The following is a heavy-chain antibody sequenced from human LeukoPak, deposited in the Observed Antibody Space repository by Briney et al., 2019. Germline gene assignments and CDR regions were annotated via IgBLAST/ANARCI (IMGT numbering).Heavy chain of an antibody. J-gene: IGHJ3*02. CDR3: ASQRGRLWFGELKAFDI. V-gene: IGHV4-59*11. CDR1: GGSISSHY. CDR2: IYYSGST. Sequence: SETLSLTRTVSGGSISSHYWSWIRQPPGKEPEWMGDIYYSGSTNYNPSLKSRVTISVDTSKNQFSLKLSSVTAADTAVYYCASQRGRLWFGELKAFDIWGQGAMVTVSS. D-gene: IGHD3-10*01.